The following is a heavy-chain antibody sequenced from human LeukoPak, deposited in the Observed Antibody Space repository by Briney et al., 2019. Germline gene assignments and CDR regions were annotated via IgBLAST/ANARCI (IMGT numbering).Heavy chain of an antibody. V-gene: IGHV4-59*01. CDR2: IYYSGST. Sequence: PSEALSLTCTVSGGSISSYYWSWIRQPPGKGLEWIGYIYYSGSTNYNPSLKSRVTISVDTSKNQLSLKVSSVTAADTAVYYCARVNRGGYFDYWGQGTLVTVSS. J-gene: IGHJ4*02. D-gene: IGHD3-10*01. CDR3: ARVNRGGYFDY. CDR1: GGSISSYY.